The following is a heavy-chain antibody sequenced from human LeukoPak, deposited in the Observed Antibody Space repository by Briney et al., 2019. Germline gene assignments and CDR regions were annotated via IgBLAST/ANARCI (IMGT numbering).Heavy chain of an antibody. CDR1: GGSISSYY. CDR2: IYTSGST. D-gene: IGHD2/OR15-2a*01. CDR3: AKTGISGPFSYYFDY. Sequence: SETLSLTCTVSGGSISSYYWSWIRQPAGKGLEWIGRIYTSGSTNYNPSLKSRVTMSVDTSKNQFSLKLSSVTAADTAVYYCAKTGISGPFSYYFDYWGQGTLVTVSS. V-gene: IGHV4-4*07. J-gene: IGHJ4*02.